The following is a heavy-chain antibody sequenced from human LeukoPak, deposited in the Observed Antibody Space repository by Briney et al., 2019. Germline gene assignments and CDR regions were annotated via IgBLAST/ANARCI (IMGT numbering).Heavy chain of an antibody. CDR1: GFIFSSYW. CDR2: INQDGREQ. CDR3: AREINTWSMTHFDY. Sequence: GGSLRLSCIASGFIFSSYWMTWVRQAPGKGLEWVANINQDGREQNYVNSVKGRFTISRDNAKNSLYLQMNSLRAEDTALYYCAREINTWSMTHFDYWGQGTLVTVSS. J-gene: IGHJ4*02. D-gene: IGHD2-8*02. V-gene: IGHV3-7*01.